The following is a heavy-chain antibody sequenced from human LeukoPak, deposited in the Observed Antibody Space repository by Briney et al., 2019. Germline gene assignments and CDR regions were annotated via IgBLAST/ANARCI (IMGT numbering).Heavy chain of an antibody. J-gene: IGHJ5*02. CDR1: GFTFSDYY. Sequence: PGGSLRLSCAASGFTFSDYYMSWIRQAPGKGLEWVSYISSSGSTIYYADSVEGRFTISRDNAKNSLYLQMNSLRAEDTAVYYCARGYYYDSSWFDPWGQGTLVTVSS. CDR3: ARGYYYDSSWFDP. D-gene: IGHD3-22*01. V-gene: IGHV3-11*01. CDR2: ISSSGSTI.